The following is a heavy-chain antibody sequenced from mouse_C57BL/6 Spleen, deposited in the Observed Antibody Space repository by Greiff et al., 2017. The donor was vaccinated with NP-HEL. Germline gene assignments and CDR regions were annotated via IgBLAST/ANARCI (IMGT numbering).Heavy chain of an antibody. J-gene: IGHJ4*01. Sequence: QVHVKQYGAELVRPGASVKLSCKASGYTFTDYYINWVKQRPGQGLEWIARIYPGSGNTYYNEKFKGKATLTAEKSSSTAYMQLSSLTSEDSAVYFCARQLRLAMDYWGQGTSVTVSS. CDR1: GYTFTDYY. V-gene: IGHV1-76*01. CDR3: ARQLRLAMDY. D-gene: IGHD3-2*02. CDR2: IYPGSGNT.